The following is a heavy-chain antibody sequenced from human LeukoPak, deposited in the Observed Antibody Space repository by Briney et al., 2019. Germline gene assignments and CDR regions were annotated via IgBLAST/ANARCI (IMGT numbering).Heavy chain of an antibody. J-gene: IGHJ4*02. Sequence: SETLSLTCVVYGGSFSGYYWSWIRQPPGKGLEWIGEINHSGSTNYNPSLKSRVTISVDTSKNQFSLKLSSVTAADTAVYYCARVRPTGIAAAGLDYWGQGTLVTVSS. CDR1: GGSFSGYY. CDR3: ARVRPTGIAAAGLDY. D-gene: IGHD6-13*01. V-gene: IGHV4-34*01. CDR2: INHSGST.